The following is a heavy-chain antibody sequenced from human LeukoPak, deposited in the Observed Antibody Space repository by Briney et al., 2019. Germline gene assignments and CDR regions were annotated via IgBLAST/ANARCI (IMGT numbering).Heavy chain of an antibody. V-gene: IGHV4-38-2*02. D-gene: IGHD6-25*01. Sequence: SETLSLTCNVSGYSISSGYYWGWIRQPPGKGLEWIGSIYHSGSTYYNPSLKSRVTISVDTSKNQFSLKLSSVTAADTAVYYCARGRWRLPNEYWGQGALVTVSS. J-gene: IGHJ4*02. CDR2: IYHSGST. CDR1: GYSISSGYY. CDR3: ARGRWRLPNEY.